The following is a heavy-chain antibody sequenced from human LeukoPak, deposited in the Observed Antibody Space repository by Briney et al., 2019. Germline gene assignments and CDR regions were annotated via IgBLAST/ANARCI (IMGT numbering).Heavy chain of an antibody. D-gene: IGHD3-10*01. CDR1: GYTFTGYY. Sequence: GASVKVSCKASGYTFTGYYIHWVRQAPGQGLEWMGWINPNSGSTNYAQKFQGRVTMTRDTSISTAYMELSRLRSDDTAVYYCARSQSITMVRGANYWGQGTLVTVSS. J-gene: IGHJ4*02. CDR2: INPNSGST. V-gene: IGHV1-2*02. CDR3: ARSQSITMVRGANY.